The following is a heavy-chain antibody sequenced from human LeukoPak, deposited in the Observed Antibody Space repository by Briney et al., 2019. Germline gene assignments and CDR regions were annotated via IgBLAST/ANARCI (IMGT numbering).Heavy chain of an antibody. D-gene: IGHD4/OR15-4a*01. V-gene: IGHV1-69*06. J-gene: IGHJ6*02. CDR2: IIPIFGTA. CDR3: ARTMAPTRYYYYYGMDV. Sequence: VASVKVSCKASGGTFSSYAISWVRQAPGQGLEWMGGIIPIFGTANYAQKFQGRVTITADKSTSTAYMELSSLRSEDTAVYYCARTMAPTRYYYYYGMDVWGQGTTVTVSS. CDR1: GGTFSSYA.